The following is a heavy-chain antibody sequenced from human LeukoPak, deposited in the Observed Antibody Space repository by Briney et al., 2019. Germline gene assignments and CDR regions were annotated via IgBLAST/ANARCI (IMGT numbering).Heavy chain of an antibody. J-gene: IGHJ6*03. V-gene: IGHV3-20*04. CDR1: GFTFDDHG. CDR3: AKDAGFGTPYYYMDV. D-gene: IGHD3-10*01. Sequence: PGGSLRLSCAASGFTFDDHGMSWVRQAPGKGLEWVSGINWNGGSTGYADSVKGRFTISRDNSKNSLYLQMNSLRTEDTALYYCAKDAGFGTPYYYMDVWGKGTTVTISS. CDR2: INWNGGST.